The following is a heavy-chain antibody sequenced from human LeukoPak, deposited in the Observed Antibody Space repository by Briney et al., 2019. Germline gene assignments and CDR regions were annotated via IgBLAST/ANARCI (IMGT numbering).Heavy chain of an antibody. D-gene: IGHD6-19*01. V-gene: IGHV4-30-2*01. CDR3: ARDRDSSGWFRPYFDL. J-gene: IGHJ2*01. CDR2: IYHSGST. CDR1: GGSISNGGYY. Sequence: PSQTLSLTCTVSGGSISNGGYYWSWIRQPPGKGLEWIGYIYHSGSTYYNPSLKSRVTMSVDRSKNQFSLKLSSVTAADTAVYYCARDRDSSGWFRPYFDLWGRGTLVTVSS.